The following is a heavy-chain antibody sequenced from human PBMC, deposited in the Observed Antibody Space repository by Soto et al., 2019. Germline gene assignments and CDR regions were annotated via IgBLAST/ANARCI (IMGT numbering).Heavy chain of an antibody. CDR2: IIPIFGTA. Sequence: QVQLVQSGAEVKEPGSSVKVSCKASGGTFSSYAISWVRQAPGQGLEWMGGIIPIFGTANYAQKFQGRVTITADESTSTAYMELSSLRSEDTAVYYCARATIVHIAARNYYYYGMDVWGQGTTVTVSS. V-gene: IGHV1-69*12. J-gene: IGHJ6*02. CDR3: ARATIVHIAARNYYYYGMDV. D-gene: IGHD6-6*01. CDR1: GGTFSSYA.